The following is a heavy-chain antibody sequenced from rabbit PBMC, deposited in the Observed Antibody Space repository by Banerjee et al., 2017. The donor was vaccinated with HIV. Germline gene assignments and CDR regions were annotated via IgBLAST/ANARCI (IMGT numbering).Heavy chain of an antibody. V-gene: IGHV1S45*01. Sequence: EESGGDLVQPEGSLTLTCTASGFSFSSTYWICWVRQAPGKGLDWIACIDDGTSGATYYASWAKGRFTISKTSSTTVTLQMTSLTAADTATYFCARGGVGTTYPYGGMDLWGPGTLVTVS. D-gene: IGHD8-1*01. J-gene: IGHJ6*01. CDR3: ARGGVGTTYPYGGMDL. CDR2: IDDGTSGAT. CDR1: GFSFSSTYW.